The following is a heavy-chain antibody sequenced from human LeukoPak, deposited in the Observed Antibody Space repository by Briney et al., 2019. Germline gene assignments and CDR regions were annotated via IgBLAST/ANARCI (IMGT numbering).Heavy chain of an antibody. D-gene: IGHD3-3*01. J-gene: IGHJ6*03. CDR3: AKDFYDFWSGPTWDYYYMDV. Sequence: GGSLRLSCAASGFTVSSNYMSWVRQAPGKGLEWVSVIYSGGSTYYADSVKGRFTISRDNSKNTLYLQMNSLRAEDTAVYYCAKDFYDFWSGPTWDYYYMDVWGKGTTVTVSS. CDR2: IYSGGST. CDR1: GFTVSSNY. V-gene: IGHV3-53*05.